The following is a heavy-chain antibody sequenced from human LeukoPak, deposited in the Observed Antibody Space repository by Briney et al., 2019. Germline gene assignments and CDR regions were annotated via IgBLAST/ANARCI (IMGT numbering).Heavy chain of an antibody. CDR1: GFTFSGYA. D-gene: IGHD6-6*01. J-gene: IGHJ4*02. CDR3: AREERGHLVGY. Sequence: PGRSLRLSCAASGFTFSGYAMHWVRQAPGKGLAWVALISYDGGSNKYYADSVKGRFTISRDNSKNTLCLQMNSLRAEDTAVYYCAREERGHLVGYWGQGTLVTVSS. CDR2: ISYDGGSNK. V-gene: IGHV3-30-3*01.